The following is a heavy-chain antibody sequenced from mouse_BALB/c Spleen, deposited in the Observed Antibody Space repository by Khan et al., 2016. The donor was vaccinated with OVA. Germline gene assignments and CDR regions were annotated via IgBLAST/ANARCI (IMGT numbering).Heavy chain of an antibody. CDR2: IWRGGIT. Sequence: QVQLKESGPGLVQPSQSLSITCTVSGFSLTTYGVHWVRQSPGKGLEWLGVIWRGGITDYNAPFISRLSISKETSKSQVFFNMNSLQANDTAIYYCARNYDYDEGLAYWGQGTLVTVSA. V-gene: IGHV2-2*02. CDR3: ARNYDYDEGLAY. J-gene: IGHJ3*01. D-gene: IGHD2-4*01. CDR1: GFSLTTYG.